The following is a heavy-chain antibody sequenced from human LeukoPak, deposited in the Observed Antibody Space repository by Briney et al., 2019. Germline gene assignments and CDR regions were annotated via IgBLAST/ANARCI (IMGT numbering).Heavy chain of an antibody. J-gene: IGHJ4*02. D-gene: IGHD2-2*01. Sequence: ASVKVSCKASGYTFTSYDVHWVRQATGQGLEWMGWMSPNSGNTVYAQKFQGRVTMTRNTSISTAYMELSSLSSEDTAVYYCARGCSSTTCSWPFDYWGQGTLVTVSS. CDR2: MSPNSGNT. CDR1: GYTFTSYD. CDR3: ARGCSSTTCSWPFDY. V-gene: IGHV1-8*01.